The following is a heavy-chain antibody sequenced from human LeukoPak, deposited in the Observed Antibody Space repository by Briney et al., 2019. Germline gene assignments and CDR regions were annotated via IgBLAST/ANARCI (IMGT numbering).Heavy chain of an antibody. Sequence: PGGSLRVSCAASAFTFCSHWMTWVRQAPGKGLEWVANIKTDGGEKYYVDSVKGRFTISRDNAKNSLYLQMNSLRAEDTAVYYCARDYGGTSFVYWGQGTLVTVSS. CDR3: ARDYGGTSFVY. D-gene: IGHD4-23*01. J-gene: IGHJ4*02. CDR2: IKTDGGEK. V-gene: IGHV3-7*04. CDR1: AFTFCSHW.